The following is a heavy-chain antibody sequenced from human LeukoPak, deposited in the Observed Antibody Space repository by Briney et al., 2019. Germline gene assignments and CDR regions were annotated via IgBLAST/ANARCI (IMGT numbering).Heavy chain of an antibody. CDR3: GSGVIFYDSSGRNY. CDR2: ISSSGTTI. D-gene: IGHD3-22*01. CDR1: GFTFSSYE. J-gene: IGHJ4*02. Sequence: GGSLRLSCAASGFTFSSYEMNWVRQAPGTGLEWASSISSSGTTIYYADSVKGRFTVSRVSAKNSVYLQMNSLRAEDTAVYYCGSGVIFYDSSGRNYWGQGTLVTVSS. V-gene: IGHV3-48*03.